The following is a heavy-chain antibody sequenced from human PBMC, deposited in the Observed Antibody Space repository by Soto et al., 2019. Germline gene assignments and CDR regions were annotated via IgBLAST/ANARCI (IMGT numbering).Heavy chain of an antibody. CDR2: IYHSGST. J-gene: IGHJ6*02. CDR1: GGSISSSNW. CDR3: AKPSTRGSGWNYYYYGMDV. V-gene: IGHV4-4*02. Sequence: PLEILSLTCAVSGGSISSSNWWSWVRQPPGKGLEWIGEIYHSGSTNYNPSLKSRVTMSVDKSKNQFTLKLSSVTAEDTAVYYCAKPSTRGSGWNYYYYGMDVWGQGTTVTVSS. D-gene: IGHD6-19*01.